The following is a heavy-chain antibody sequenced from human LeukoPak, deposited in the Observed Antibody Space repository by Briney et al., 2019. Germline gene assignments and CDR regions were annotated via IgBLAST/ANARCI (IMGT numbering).Heavy chain of an antibody. CDR3: GYCSSTSCLYFDY. CDR1: GYSFTSYW. CDR2: IYPGDSDT. D-gene: IGHD2-2*01. Sequence: GESLKISCKGSGYSFTSYWIGWVRRMPGKGLEEMGIIYPGDSDTRYSPSFQGQVTISADKSISTAYLQWSSLKASDTAMYYCGYCSSTSCLYFDYWGQGTLVTVSS. J-gene: IGHJ4*02. V-gene: IGHV5-51*01.